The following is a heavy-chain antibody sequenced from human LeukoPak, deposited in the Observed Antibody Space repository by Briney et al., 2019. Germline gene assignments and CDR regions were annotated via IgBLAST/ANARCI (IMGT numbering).Heavy chain of an antibody. CDR1: GDSVPSNSAA. J-gene: IGHJ6*02. V-gene: IGHV6-1*01. D-gene: IGHD2-15*01. CDR3: AREGGGSCYSCAYYYGMDV. Sequence: PSQTLSLTCAISGDSVPSNSAAWNWIRQSPSRGLEWLGRTYYRSKWYNDYAVSVKSRITINPDTSKNQFSLQLNSVTPEDTAVYYCAREGGGSCYSCAYYYGMDVWGQGTTVTVSS. CDR2: TYYRSKWYN.